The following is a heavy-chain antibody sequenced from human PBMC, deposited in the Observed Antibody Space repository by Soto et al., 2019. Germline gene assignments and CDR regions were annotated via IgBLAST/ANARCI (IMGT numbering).Heavy chain of an antibody. Sequence: GESLKISCKASGFSLNTYWIAWVRQMPGKGLEWMGAIFPGDSDTKYSPSFEGQVTISADRSTSTAFVQWDSLRASDSAIYFCARQGPLYSGSGYSYETDVCGAGTTVTVYS. CDR3: ARQGPLYSGSGYSYETDV. V-gene: IGHV5-51*01. CDR1: GFSLNTYW. D-gene: IGHD2-21*01. J-gene: IGHJ6*04. CDR2: IFPGDSDT.